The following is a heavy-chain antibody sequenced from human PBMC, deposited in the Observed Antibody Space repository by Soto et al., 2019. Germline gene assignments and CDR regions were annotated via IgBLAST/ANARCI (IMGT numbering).Heavy chain of an antibody. CDR1: GFTFSSYA. CDR3: ARSAGYTSGWYTHFDS. D-gene: IGHD6-19*01. J-gene: IGHJ4*02. V-gene: IGHV3-23*01. CDR2: ISNSGGTT. Sequence: SCAASGFTFSSYAMSWVRQAPGRGLEWVSVISNSGGTTYYADSVKGRFTISRDNSKKTLNLQMNGLRAEDTAVYYCARSAGYTSGWYTHFDSWGQGTLVTVSS.